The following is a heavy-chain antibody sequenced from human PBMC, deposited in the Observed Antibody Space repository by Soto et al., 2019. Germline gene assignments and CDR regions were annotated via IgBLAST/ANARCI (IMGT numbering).Heavy chain of an antibody. CDR2: MNPSGNT. CDR1: GDRFTSFD. CDR3: ARYIVGRGFVV. D-gene: IGHD2-15*01. Sequence: QVQLVQSGAEVKNPGASVKVSCKASGDRFTSFDINWVRQATGQGPEWIGWMNPSGNTGHAQSFQGRVTLSRDISISTAYMELSSLRSDDTAKYYFARYIVGRGFVVWGQGTVVIVSS. J-gene: IGHJ3*01. V-gene: IGHV1-8*01.